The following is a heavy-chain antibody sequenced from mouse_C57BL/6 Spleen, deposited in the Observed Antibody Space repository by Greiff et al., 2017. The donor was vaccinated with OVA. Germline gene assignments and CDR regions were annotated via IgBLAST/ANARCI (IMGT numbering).Heavy chain of an antibody. CDR3: ARRDYGSFFDY. Sequence: QVQLQQPGAELVKPGASVKLSCKASGYTFTSYWMHWVKQRPGQGLEWIGMIHPNSGSTNYNEKFKSKATLTVDKSSSTAYMQLSSLTSEDSAVYYCARRDYGSFFDYWGQGTTLTVSS. CDR1: GYTFTSYW. J-gene: IGHJ2*01. D-gene: IGHD1-1*01. V-gene: IGHV1-64*01. CDR2: IHPNSGST.